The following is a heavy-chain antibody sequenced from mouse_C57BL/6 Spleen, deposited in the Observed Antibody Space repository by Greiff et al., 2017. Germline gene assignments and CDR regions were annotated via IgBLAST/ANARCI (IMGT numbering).Heavy chain of an antibody. J-gene: IGHJ4*01. V-gene: IGHV1-72*01. Sequence: VQLQQSGAELVKPGASVKLSCKASGYTFTSYWMHWVKQRPGRGLEWIGRIDPNSGGTKYNEKFKSKATLTVDKPSSTAYMQLSSLTSEDSAVYYCASTTVVASYYAMDYWGQGTSVTVSS. D-gene: IGHD1-1*01. CDR3: ASTTVVASYYAMDY. CDR1: GYTFTSYW. CDR2: IDPNSGGT.